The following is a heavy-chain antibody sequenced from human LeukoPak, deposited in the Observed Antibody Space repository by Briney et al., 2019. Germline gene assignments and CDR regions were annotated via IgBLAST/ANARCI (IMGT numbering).Heavy chain of an antibody. CDR1: GFTLSTYD. D-gene: IGHD3-10*01. Sequence: GGSLRLSCAASGFTLSTYDMHWVRHVTGEALEWVSMIYEAGNTYYTGSVKGRFTISRENAKNSLYLQMHGLTAGDTAVYYCAREMSGSNDAFDIWGPGTMVTVSS. J-gene: IGHJ3*02. CDR2: IYEAGNT. V-gene: IGHV3-13*01. CDR3: AREMSGSNDAFDI.